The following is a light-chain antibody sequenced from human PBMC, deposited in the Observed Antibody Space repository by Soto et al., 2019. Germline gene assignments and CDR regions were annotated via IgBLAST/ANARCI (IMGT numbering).Light chain of an antibody. CDR2: GAS. J-gene: IGKJ1*01. CDR1: QSVSSSY. Sequence: ESVLTQSPVTLSLSPGERATLSCRASQSVSSSYLAWYQQKPGQAPRLLIFGASNRANGIPDRFSGSGSGTDFTLTISRLEPEDFAVYYCQQFETFGPGTKVDIK. CDR3: QQFET. V-gene: IGKV3-20*01.